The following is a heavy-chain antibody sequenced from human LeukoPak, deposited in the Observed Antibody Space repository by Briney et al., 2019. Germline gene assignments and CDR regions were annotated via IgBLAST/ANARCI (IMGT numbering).Heavy chain of an antibody. V-gene: IGHV3-48*04. Sequence: GGSLRLSCAASGFTFSYYNMNWVRQAPGKGLEWLSYISKSSDRMYYADSVKGRFTISRDNAKNSLYLQMNGLRAEDTAVYYCATDDYDSSVPIWGQGTVVTVSS. CDR3: ATDDYDSSVPI. D-gene: IGHD3-22*01. CDR1: GFTFSYYN. CDR2: ISKSSDRM. J-gene: IGHJ3*02.